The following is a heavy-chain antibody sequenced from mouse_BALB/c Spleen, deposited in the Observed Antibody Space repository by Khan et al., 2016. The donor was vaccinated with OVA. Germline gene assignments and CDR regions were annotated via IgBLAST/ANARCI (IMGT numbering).Heavy chain of an antibody. CDR3: ARTEFSNDNYGDYYTMDY. V-gene: IGHV2-2*02. Sequence: VQLQESGPGLVQPSQSLSITCTVSGFSLTSYGVPWVRQSPGKGLEWLGVIWSGGSTDYNSAFISRLTISKDNSKRQVFFKMNSLQTNDTAIYYFARTEFSNDNYGDYYTMDYWGQGTSVTVSS. J-gene: IGHJ4*01. CDR1: GFSLTSYG. CDR2: IWSGGST. D-gene: IGHD2-1*01.